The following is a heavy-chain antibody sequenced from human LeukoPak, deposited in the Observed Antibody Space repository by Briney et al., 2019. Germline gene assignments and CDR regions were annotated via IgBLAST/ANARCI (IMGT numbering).Heavy chain of an antibody. CDR3: ARESVDTAMVTILNYYYYYMDV. J-gene: IGHJ6*03. Sequence: PGGSLRLSCAASGFTFSSYSMNWVRQAPGKGLEWGSSISSSSSYIYYADSVKGRLTISRDNAKTSPYLQMNSLRAEDTAVYYCARESVDTAMVTILNYYYYYMDVWGKGTTVTVSS. V-gene: IGHV3-21*01. D-gene: IGHD5-18*01. CDR1: GFTFSSYS. CDR2: ISSSSSYI.